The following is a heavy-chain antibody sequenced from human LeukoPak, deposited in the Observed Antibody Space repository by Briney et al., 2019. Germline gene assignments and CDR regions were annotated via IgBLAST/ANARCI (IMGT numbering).Heavy chain of an antibody. CDR1: GFTFKNYA. V-gene: IGHV3-23*01. Sequence: GGSLRLSCAASGFTFKNYAMSWVRQAPGEGLEWVSGISVGGGTTYYADSVKGRFTISRDNAKNSLYLQMNSLRAEDTAVYYCASELELGYCSGGSCYSGEYFQHWGQGTLVTVSS. D-gene: IGHD2-15*01. CDR3: ASELELGYCSGGSCYSGEYFQH. CDR2: ISVGGGTT. J-gene: IGHJ1*01.